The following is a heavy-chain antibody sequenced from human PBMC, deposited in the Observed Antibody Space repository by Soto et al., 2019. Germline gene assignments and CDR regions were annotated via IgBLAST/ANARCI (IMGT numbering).Heavy chain of an antibody. CDR1: GGTFSSYA. Sequence: ASVKVSCKASGGTFSSYAISWVRQAPGQGLEWMGWISAYNGNTNYAQKLQGRVTMTTDTSTSTAYMELRSLRSDDTAVYYCAALGGDSSSPDFDYWGQGTLVTVSS. D-gene: IGHD6-6*01. V-gene: IGHV1-18*01. CDR2: ISAYNGNT. CDR3: AALGGDSSSPDFDY. J-gene: IGHJ4*02.